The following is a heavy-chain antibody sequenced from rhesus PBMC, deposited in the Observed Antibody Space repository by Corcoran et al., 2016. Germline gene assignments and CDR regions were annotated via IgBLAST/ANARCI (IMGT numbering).Heavy chain of an antibody. Sequence: QVQLQESGPGVVKPSETLSLTCAVSGGSISGYYLWSWLRQPPGKGLEWIGYIYGGSGSTSYNPSLKSRVIISIDTSKNQFSLKLSSVTAADTAVYYCARDRTWYFDLWGPGTPITISS. V-gene: IGHV4S7*01. J-gene: IGHJ2*01. CDR2: IYGGSGST. CDR3: ARDRTWYFDL. CDR1: GGSISGYYL.